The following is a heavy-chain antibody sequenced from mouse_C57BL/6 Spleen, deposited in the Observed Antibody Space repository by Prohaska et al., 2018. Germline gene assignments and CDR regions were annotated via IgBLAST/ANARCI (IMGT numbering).Heavy chain of an antibody. CDR3: ARWGLRYFDV. CDR1: GYTFTTYG. J-gene: IGHJ1*03. Sequence: GETVKISCKASGYTFTTYGMSWVKQAPGKGLKWMGWINTYSGVPTYADDFKGRFAFSLETSASTAYLQINNLKNEDTATYFCARWGLRYFDVWGTGTTVTVSS. D-gene: IGHD2-13*01. CDR2: INTYSGVP. V-gene: IGHV9-3*01.